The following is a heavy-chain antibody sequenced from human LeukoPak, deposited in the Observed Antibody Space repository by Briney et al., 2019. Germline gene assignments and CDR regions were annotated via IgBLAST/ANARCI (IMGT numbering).Heavy chain of an antibody. D-gene: IGHD1-26*01. CDR3: ARVSSGSYRTFDY. CDR1: GGSFSGYY. Sequence: SETLSLTCAVYGGSFSGYYWGWIRQPPGKGLEWIGSIYHSGSTYYNPSLKSRVTISGDTSKNQFSLKLNSVTAADTAVYYCARVSSGSYRTFDYWGQGTLVTVSS. J-gene: IGHJ4*02. V-gene: IGHV4-38-2*01. CDR2: IYHSGST.